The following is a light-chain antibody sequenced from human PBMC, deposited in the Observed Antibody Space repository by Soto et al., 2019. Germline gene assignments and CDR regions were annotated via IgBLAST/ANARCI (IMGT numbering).Light chain of an antibody. CDR3: QQYSDSPWT. Sequence: DIQMTQSPSTLSASVGDTVTIICRASQSISNWLAWYQQKPGKAPHLLIYDASIFESGVPSRFSGRGSGTRCTLTISSLQPDDFATYYCQQYSDSPWTFGQGTKVEIK. V-gene: IGKV1-5*02. CDR1: QSISNW. J-gene: IGKJ1*01. CDR2: DAS.